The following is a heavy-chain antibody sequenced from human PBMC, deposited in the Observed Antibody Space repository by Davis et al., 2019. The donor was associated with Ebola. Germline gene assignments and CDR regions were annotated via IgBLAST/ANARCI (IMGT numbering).Heavy chain of an antibody. V-gene: IGHV4-39*01. CDR2: IFYSGDT. Sequence: MPSETLSLTCTVSGGSIRSSNYYWGWIRQPPGKGLEWIANIFYSGDTFYNPSLKSRVTLSVDTSKNQFSLKLSSVTAADTAVYYCARRDGSSGWYNYYGMDVWGQGTTVTVSS. CDR3: ARRDGSSGWYNYYGMDV. CDR1: GGSIRSSNYY. D-gene: IGHD6-19*01. J-gene: IGHJ6*02.